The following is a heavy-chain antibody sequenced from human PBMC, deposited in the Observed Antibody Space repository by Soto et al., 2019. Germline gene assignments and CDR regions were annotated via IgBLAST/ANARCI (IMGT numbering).Heavy chain of an antibody. J-gene: IGHJ5*02. V-gene: IGHV4-30-2*01. CDR2: IYHSGST. Sequence: SETLSLTCAVSGGSISSGGYSWSWIRQPPGKGLEWIGYIYHSGSTYYNPSLKSRVTISVDTSKNQFSLKLSSVTAADTAVYYCAREGVSAWFDPWGQGTLVTVSS. CDR3: AREGVSAWFDP. D-gene: IGHD6-13*01. CDR1: GGSISSGGYS.